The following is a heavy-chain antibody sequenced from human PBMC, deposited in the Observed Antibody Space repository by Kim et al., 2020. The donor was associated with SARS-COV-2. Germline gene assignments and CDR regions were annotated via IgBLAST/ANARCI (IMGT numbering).Heavy chain of an antibody. CDR1: GGSISSGSYY. J-gene: IGHJ5*02. D-gene: IGHD1-1*01. CDR3: ARDMGNVGWKRGHWFDP. CDR2: IYTSGST. V-gene: IGHV4-61*02. Sequence: SETLSLTCTVSGGSISSGSYYWSWIRQPAGKGLEWIGRIYTSGSTNYNPSLKSRVTISVDTSKNQFSLKLSSVTAADTAVYYCARDMGNVGWKRGHWFDPWGQGTLVTVSS.